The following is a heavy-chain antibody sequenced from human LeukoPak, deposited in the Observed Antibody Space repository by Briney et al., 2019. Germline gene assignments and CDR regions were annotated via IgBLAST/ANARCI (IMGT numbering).Heavy chain of an antibody. CDR3: ARRRKVSTYNWFDP. CDR2: IKQDGSEK. V-gene: IGHV3-7*03. J-gene: IGHJ5*02. CDR1: GFTFSSYW. Sequence: GGSLRLSCAASGFTFSSYWMSWVRQAPGKGLEWVANIKQDGSEKYYVDSVKGRFTISRDNAKNSLYLQMNSLRAEDTAVYYCARRRKVSTYNWFDPWGQGTLVTVSS.